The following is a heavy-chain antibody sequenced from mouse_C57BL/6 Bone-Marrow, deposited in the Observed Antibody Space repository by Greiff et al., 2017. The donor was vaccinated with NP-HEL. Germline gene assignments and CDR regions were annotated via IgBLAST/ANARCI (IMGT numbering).Heavy chain of an antibody. CDR1: GFTFSDYG. J-gene: IGHJ4*01. Sequence: EVQLVESGGGLVQPGGSLKLSCAASGFTFSDYGMAWVRQAPRKGPEWVAFISNLAYSIYYADTVTGRFTISRDGESNTLYLEMSSLRSEDTAMYYCARQGYYGSSDAMDYWGQGTSVTVSS. V-gene: IGHV5-15*01. CDR2: ISNLAYSI. D-gene: IGHD1-1*01. CDR3: ARQGYYGSSDAMDY.